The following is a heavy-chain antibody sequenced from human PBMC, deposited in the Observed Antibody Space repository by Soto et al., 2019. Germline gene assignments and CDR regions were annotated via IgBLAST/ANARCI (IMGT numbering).Heavy chain of an antibody. J-gene: IGHJ4*02. D-gene: IGHD3-16*01. CDR3: AREGGIYGTASPTFDY. V-gene: IGHV3-66*01. Sequence: EVQLVESGGGLVQPGGSLRLSCAASGFTVSSNYMSWVRQAPGKGLEWVSVIYSGGITYYPDSVKGRFTISRDNSKNALYLQMNSLRAEDTAVYYCAREGGIYGTASPTFDYWGKGTLVTVSS. CDR1: GFTVSSNY. CDR2: IYSGGIT.